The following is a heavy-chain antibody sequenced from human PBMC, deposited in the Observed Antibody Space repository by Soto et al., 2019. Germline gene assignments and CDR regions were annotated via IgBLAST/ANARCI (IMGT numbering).Heavy chain of an antibody. V-gene: IGHV3-23*01. CDR2: ISGSGGST. J-gene: IGHJ3*02. CDR3: AKETLTPYYYDSSASWGEPFDI. D-gene: IGHD3-22*01. Sequence: EVQLLESGGGLVQPGGSLRLSCAASGFTFSSYAMSWVRQAPGKGLEWVSAISGSGGSTYYADSVKGRFTISRDNSKNTLYLQMNSLRAEDTAVYYCAKETLTPYYYDSSASWGEPFDIWGQGTMVTVSS. CDR1: GFTFSSYA.